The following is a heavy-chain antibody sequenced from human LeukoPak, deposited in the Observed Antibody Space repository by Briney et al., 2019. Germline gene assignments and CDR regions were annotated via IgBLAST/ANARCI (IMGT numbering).Heavy chain of an antibody. V-gene: IGHV3-30-3*01. Sequence: PGGSLRLSCAASGFTFSSYAMHWVRQAPGKGLEWVAVISYDGSNKYYADSVKGRFTISRDNPKNTLYLQMNSLRAEDTAVYYCARPDFNYDILTGFDYWGQGTLVTVSS. D-gene: IGHD3-9*01. CDR3: ARPDFNYDILTGFDY. CDR1: GFTFSSYA. J-gene: IGHJ4*02. CDR2: ISYDGSNK.